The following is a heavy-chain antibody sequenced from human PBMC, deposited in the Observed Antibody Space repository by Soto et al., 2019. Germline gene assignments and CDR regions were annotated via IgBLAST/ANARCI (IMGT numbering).Heavy chain of an antibody. Sequence: EVQLLESGGGLVQPGGSLRLSCAASGFTFSSYAMTWVRQAPGKGLDWVAAISDSGGSTYYADSVKGRFTISRDNSKNTVYLQMSSLRAVDTAVYYCTLYCSGVTCSGHWGQGTLVTVSS. CDR2: ISDSGGST. J-gene: IGHJ4*02. CDR3: TLYCSGVTCSGH. V-gene: IGHV3-23*01. CDR1: GFTFSSYA. D-gene: IGHD2-15*01.